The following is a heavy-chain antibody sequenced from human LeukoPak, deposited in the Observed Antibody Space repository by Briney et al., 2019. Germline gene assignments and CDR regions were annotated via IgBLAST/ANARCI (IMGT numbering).Heavy chain of an antibody. Sequence: GGSLRLSCAASGFTFSNARMSWVRQAPGKGLEWVGRIKSKTDGGTTDYAAPVKGRFTISRDDSKNTLYLQMNSLKTEDTAVYYCTTDSYDSSGTDAFDIWGQGTMVTVSS. V-gene: IGHV3-15*01. CDR3: TTDSYDSSGTDAFDI. J-gene: IGHJ3*02. CDR1: GFTFSNAR. CDR2: IKSKTDGGTT. D-gene: IGHD3-22*01.